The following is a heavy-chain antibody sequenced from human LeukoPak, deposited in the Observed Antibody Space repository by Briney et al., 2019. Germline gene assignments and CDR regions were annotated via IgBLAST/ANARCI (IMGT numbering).Heavy chain of an antibody. Sequence: GSSVKVSCKASGDIFNSYSFSWVRQAPGQGLEWMGGIIPMFGSANYAQKFQGRVTITTDQSTTIVYMGLSSMSSEDTAVYYCARVGRSRGSLPNSYYYMDVWGKGTTVTVSS. J-gene: IGHJ6*03. V-gene: IGHV1-69*05. CDR3: ARVGRSRGSLPNSYYYMDV. CDR2: IIPMFGSA. D-gene: IGHD1-26*01. CDR1: GDIFNSYS.